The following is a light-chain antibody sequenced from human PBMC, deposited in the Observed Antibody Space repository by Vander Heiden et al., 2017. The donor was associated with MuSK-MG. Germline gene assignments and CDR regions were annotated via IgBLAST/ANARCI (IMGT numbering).Light chain of an antibody. CDR2: RDS. V-gene: IGLV3-9*01. CDR1: NIGSKS. J-gene: IGLJ3*02. CDR3: QVWDSTTGV. Sequence: SYELTQPLSVSVALGPTAMISCAGNNIGSKSVHWDRQKPGQALVLVIERDSNRPAGIPERFSGSNSGNTATLTISRAQAGDESDYYCQVWDSTTGVFGGGTKLTVL.